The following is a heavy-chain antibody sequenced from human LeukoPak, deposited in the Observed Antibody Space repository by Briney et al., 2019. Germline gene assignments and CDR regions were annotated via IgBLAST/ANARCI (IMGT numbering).Heavy chain of an antibody. J-gene: IGHJ4*02. Sequence: GASVKVSCKASGYTFTSYYMHWVRQAPGQGLEWMGWINPNSGGTNYAQKFQGRVTMTRDTSISTAYMELSRLRSDDTAVYYCARGTAKVYYDSSGYCFDYWGQGTLVTVSS. D-gene: IGHD3-22*01. CDR2: INPNSGGT. CDR1: GYTFTSYY. CDR3: ARGTAKVYYDSSGYCFDY. V-gene: IGHV1-2*02.